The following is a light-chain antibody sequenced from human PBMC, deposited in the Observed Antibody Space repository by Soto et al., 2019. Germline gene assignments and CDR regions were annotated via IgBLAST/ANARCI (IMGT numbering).Light chain of an antibody. J-gene: IGKJ1*01. Sequence: DIQLTQSPSSLSASVGDGVTITCRASQGIRNDLGWYQQKPGKAPKLLIYDASTLQSGVPSRFSGSGSGTEFTLTITSLLPDDFATYYCQQYNTYWTFGQGTKVDIK. CDR3: QQYNTYWT. CDR2: DAS. CDR1: QGIRND. V-gene: IGKV1-17*01.